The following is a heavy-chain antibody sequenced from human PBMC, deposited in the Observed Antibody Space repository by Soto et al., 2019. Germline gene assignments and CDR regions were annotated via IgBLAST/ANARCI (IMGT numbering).Heavy chain of an antibody. V-gene: IGHV3-23*01. Sequence: SLRLSCAASGFTFSSYAMSWVRQAPGKGLEWVSAISGSGGSTYYADSVKGRFTISRDNSKNTLYLQMNSLRAEDTAVYYCANGGTTVVTGLLDYWGQGTLVTVSS. CDR1: GFTFSSYA. J-gene: IGHJ4*02. CDR2: ISGSGGST. CDR3: ANGGTTVVTGLLDY. D-gene: IGHD4-17*01.